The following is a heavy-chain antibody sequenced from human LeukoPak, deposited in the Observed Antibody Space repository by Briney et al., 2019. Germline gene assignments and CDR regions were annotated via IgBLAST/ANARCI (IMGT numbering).Heavy chain of an antibody. CDR1: GGSISSYY. CDR3: ARGATIPNRFDY. V-gene: IGHV4-59*01. J-gene: IGHJ4*02. D-gene: IGHD5-12*01. CDR2: IYYSGST. Sequence: SETLSLTCTVSGGSISSYYWSWIRQPPGKGLEWIGYIYYSGSTNYNPSLKSRVTISVDTSKNQFSLKLSSVTAADTAVYYCARGATIPNRFDYWGQRTLVTVSS.